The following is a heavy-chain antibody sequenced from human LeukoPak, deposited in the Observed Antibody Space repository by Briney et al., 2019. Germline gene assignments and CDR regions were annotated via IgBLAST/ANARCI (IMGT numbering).Heavy chain of an antibody. CDR3: ARDGGYYTVFDY. V-gene: IGHV1-2*02. CDR1: GYTFTGYY. D-gene: IGHD3-3*01. J-gene: IGHJ4*02. CDR2: INPNSGGT. Sequence: ASVKVSCKASGYTFTGYYMHWVRQAPGQGLEWMGWINPNSGGTNYAQKLQGRVTMTTDTSTSTAYMELRSLRSDDTAVYYCARDGGYYTVFDYWGQGTLVTVSS.